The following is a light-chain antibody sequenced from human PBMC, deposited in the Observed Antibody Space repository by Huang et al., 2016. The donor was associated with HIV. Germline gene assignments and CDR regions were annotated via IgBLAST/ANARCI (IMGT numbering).Light chain of an antibody. CDR3: QQSFSVPRT. CDR2: TVS. V-gene: IGKV1-39*01. CDR1: QNITKY. Sequence: DIQMTQSPPSLSASVGDRVTFTCREVQNITKYLNWYQKKPGKAPKLLIYTVSTLESGVPSRFRGSGSGSRFTLNIGNLQPEDLATYYCQQSFSVPRTFG. J-gene: IGKJ1*01.